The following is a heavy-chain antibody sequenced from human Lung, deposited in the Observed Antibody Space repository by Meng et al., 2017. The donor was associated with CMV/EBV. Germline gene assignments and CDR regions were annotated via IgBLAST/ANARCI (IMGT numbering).Heavy chain of an antibody. Sequence: KVSXKGSGYSFTSYWIGWVRQMPGKGLEWMGIIYPSDSDTRYSPSFQGQVTISADKSISTAYLQWSSLKASDTAMYYCARHRSKAAAGTPWGQGTRVNGAS. CDR1: GYSFTSYW. CDR3: ARHRSKAAAGTP. CDR2: IYPSDSDT. V-gene: IGHV5-51*01. J-gene: IGHJ4*02. D-gene: IGHD6-13*01.